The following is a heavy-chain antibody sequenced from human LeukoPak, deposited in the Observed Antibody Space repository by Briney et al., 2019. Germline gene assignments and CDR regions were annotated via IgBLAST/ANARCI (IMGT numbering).Heavy chain of an antibody. CDR1: GFTFSSSA. V-gene: IGHV3-23*01. Sequence: QPGGSLRLSCAASGFTFSSSAMSWVRQVPGKGLEWVSGISASGGSTSYADSVRGRFTISRDNSKNTPYVQMNSLRDEDTAVYYCAKARGVSSGYYYWGQGTLVTVSS. CDR3: AKARGVSSGYYY. J-gene: IGHJ4*02. CDR2: ISASGGST. D-gene: IGHD3-22*01.